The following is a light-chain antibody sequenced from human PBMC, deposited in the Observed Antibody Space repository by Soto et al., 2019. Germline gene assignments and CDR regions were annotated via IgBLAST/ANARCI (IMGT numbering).Light chain of an antibody. CDR2: DVS. Sequence: DIQMTQSPSTLSASVGDRLTITCRASQSISSWLAWYQQKPGKAPXXLIYDVSNLESGVPSRFSGSGSGTEFTLTIRSLKPDDVATDYCQQYNTFWTFCQGTKVDIK. CDR1: QSISSW. V-gene: IGKV1-5*01. J-gene: IGKJ1*01. CDR3: QQYNTFWT.